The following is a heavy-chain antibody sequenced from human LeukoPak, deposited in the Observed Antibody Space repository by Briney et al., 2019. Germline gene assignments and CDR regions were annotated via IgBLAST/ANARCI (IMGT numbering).Heavy chain of an antibody. D-gene: IGHD6-13*01. CDR2: IYYSGST. V-gene: IGHV4-59*01. CDR3: AREDSSSWRWFDP. Sequence: SETLSLTCSVSGGSTSSSYWSWIRQPPGKGLEWIGYIYYSGSTNYNPSLKSRVTISVDTSKNQFSLKLSSVTAADTAVYYCAREDSSSWRWFDPWGQGTLVTVSS. CDR1: GGSTSSSY. J-gene: IGHJ5*02.